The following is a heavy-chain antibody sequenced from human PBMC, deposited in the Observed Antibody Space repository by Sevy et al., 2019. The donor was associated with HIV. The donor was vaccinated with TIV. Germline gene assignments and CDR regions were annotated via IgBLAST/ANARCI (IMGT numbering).Heavy chain of an antibody. CDR3: ARDRGYCSGGSCSIEGIDY. D-gene: IGHD2-15*01. Sequence: GGSLRLSCAASGFTFSSYWMSWVRQAPGKGLEWVANIKQDGSEKYYVNSVKGRFTISRDNAKNSMYLQMNSLRAEDTAVYYCARDRGYCSGGSCSIEGIDYWGQGTLVTVSS. J-gene: IGHJ4*02. CDR2: IKQDGSEK. CDR1: GFTFSSYW. V-gene: IGHV3-7*01.